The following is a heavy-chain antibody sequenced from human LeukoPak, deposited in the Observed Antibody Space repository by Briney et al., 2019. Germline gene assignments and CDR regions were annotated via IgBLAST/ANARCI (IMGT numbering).Heavy chain of an antibody. J-gene: IGHJ5*02. D-gene: IGHD6-6*01. CDR2: IYYSGST. V-gene: IGHV4-39*07. CDR1: GGSISSSSYY. Sequence: SETLSLTCTVSGGSISSSSYYWGWIRQPPGKGLEWIGSIYYSGSTYYNPSLKSRVTISVDTSKNQFSLQLNSVTPEDTALYYCARIIEPRQGGFDPWGQGTLVTVSS. CDR3: ARIIEPRQGGFDP.